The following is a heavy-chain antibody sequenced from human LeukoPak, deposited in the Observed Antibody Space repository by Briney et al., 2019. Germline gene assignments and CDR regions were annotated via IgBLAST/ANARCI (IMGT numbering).Heavy chain of an antibody. CDR3: ARGITIFGVSPYYYMDV. D-gene: IGHD3-3*01. CDR1: GFTFSSYA. J-gene: IGHJ6*03. V-gene: IGHV3-64*01. CDR2: ISSNGGST. Sequence: PGGSLRLSCAASGFTFSSYAMHWVRQAPGKGLEYVSAISSNGGSTYYANSVKGRFTISRDNSKNTLYLQMGSLRAEDMAVYYWARGITIFGVSPYYYMDVWGKGTTVTVSS.